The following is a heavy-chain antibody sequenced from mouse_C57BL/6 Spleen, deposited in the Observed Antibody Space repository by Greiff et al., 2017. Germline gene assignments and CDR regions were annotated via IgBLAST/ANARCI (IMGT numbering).Heavy chain of an antibody. Sequence: VQLQQSGPELVKPGASVKISCKASGYSFTSYYIHWVKQRPGQGLEWIGWIYPGSGNTKYNEKFKGKATLTADTSSSTAYMQLSSLTSEDSAVYYCARSITTVGPAYWGQGTLVTVSA. CDR2: IYPGSGNT. D-gene: IGHD1-1*01. CDR1: GYSFTSYY. V-gene: IGHV1-66*01. J-gene: IGHJ3*01. CDR3: ARSITTVGPAY.